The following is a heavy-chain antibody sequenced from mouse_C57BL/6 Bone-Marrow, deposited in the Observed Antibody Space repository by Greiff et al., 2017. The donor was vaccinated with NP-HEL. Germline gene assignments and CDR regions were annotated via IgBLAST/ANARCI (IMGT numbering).Heavy chain of an antibody. CDR2: IYPRSGNT. J-gene: IGHJ4*01. Sequence: QVQLKESGAELARPGASVKLSCKASGYTFTSYGISWVKQRTGQGLEWIGEIYPRSGNTYYNEKFKGKATLTADKSSSTAYMELRSLTSEDSAVYFCARSGTRDYAMDYWGQGTSVTVSS. D-gene: IGHD4-1*01. CDR3: ARSGTRDYAMDY. CDR1: GYTFTSYG. V-gene: IGHV1-81*01.